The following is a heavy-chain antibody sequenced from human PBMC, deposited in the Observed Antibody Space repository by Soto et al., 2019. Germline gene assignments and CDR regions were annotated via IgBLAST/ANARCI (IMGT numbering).Heavy chain of an antibody. CDR1: GGTFSNYA. V-gene: IGHV1-69*12. CDR2: IIPIFGTA. D-gene: IGHD3-10*01. Sequence: QVQLVQSGAEVKKPGSSVKVSCKASGGTFSNYAINWVRQAPGQGLEWMGGIIPIFGTADYAQKFQGRVTITADESTSTAYMELSSLRSEDTAVYYCASNGFGETYYYGMDVWGQGITVTVSS. CDR3: ASNGFGETYYYGMDV. J-gene: IGHJ6*02.